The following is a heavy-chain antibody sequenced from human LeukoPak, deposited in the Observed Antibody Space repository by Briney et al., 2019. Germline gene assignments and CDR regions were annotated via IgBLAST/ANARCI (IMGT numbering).Heavy chain of an antibody. J-gene: IGHJ6*03. CDR2: IKQDGSEK. CDR1: GFTFSSYW. Sequence: GGSLRLSCAASGFTFSSYWMSWVRQAPGKGLEWVANIKQDGSEKYYVDSVKGRFTISRDNAKNSLYLQMNSLRAEDTAVYYCARSIPLTLGYYMDVWGKGTTVTISS. V-gene: IGHV3-7*01. CDR3: ARSIPLTLGYYMDV.